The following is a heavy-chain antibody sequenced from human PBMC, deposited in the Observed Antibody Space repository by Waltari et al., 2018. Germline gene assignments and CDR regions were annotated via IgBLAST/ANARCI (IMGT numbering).Heavy chain of an antibody. Sequence: QLQESGPGLVKPSETVSLTCSVSGDSIMKNNYHWGWIRQPPGKGLEWIGSIYNSGTTYYNPSLKSRVTISLDASRNQFSLRLSSVTAADTAVYYCARASTAIFGVVITGYNIWGQGIVVTVSS. CDR1: GDSIMKNNYH. CDR2: IYNSGTT. CDR3: ARASTAIFGVVITGYNI. J-gene: IGHJ3*01. D-gene: IGHD3-3*01. V-gene: IGHV4-39*07.